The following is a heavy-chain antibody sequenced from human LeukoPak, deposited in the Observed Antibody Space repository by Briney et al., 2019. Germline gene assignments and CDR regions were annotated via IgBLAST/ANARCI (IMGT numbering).Heavy chain of an antibody. CDR2: ISSNGGST. CDR1: GFTFSSYA. CDR3: ARDGRVYYYDSSGPLGESWFDP. V-gene: IGHV3-64*01. D-gene: IGHD3-22*01. J-gene: IGHJ5*02. Sequence: GGSLRLSCAASGFTFSSYAMHWVRQAPGKGLEYVSAISSNGGSTYYANSVKGRFTISRDNSKNTLYLQMGSLRAEDMAVYYCARDGRVYYYDSSGPLGESWFDPWGQGTLVTVSS.